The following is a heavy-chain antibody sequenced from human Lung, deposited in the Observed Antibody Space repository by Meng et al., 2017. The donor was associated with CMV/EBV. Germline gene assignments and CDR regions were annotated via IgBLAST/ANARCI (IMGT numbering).Heavy chain of an antibody. CDR2: INHSGST. V-gene: IGHV4-34*01. J-gene: IGHJ4*02. D-gene: IGHD3-3*01. CDR3: ARRRVLITIFGVVLDRSFDY. CDR1: SFCGSH. Sequence: SFCGSHWRWIRPPPGKGLECIGEINHSGSTNYNPSLKSRVTISVDTSKHQFSLKLSSVTAADTAVYYCARRRVLITIFGVVLDRSFDYWGQGTLVTVSS.